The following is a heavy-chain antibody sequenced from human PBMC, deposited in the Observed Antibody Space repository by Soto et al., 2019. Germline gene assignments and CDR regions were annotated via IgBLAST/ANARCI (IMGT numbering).Heavy chain of an antibody. Sequence: PSETLSLTCAVSGDSISSDTWWSWVRQPTGKGLELIGEIHHSGRTNYNPSLESRVTLLVEKSKNQVSLELSSMTAADTAVYYCARGGDWQFDYWGQGTLVTVS. CDR2: IHHSGRT. V-gene: IGHV4-4*02. CDR1: GDSISSDTW. D-gene: IGHD2-21*02. CDR3: ARGGDWQFDY. J-gene: IGHJ4*02.